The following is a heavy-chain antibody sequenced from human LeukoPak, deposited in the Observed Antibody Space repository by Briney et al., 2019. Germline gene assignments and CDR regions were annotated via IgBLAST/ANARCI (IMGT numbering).Heavy chain of an antibody. CDR2: ISAYNGNT. Sequence: ASVKVSCKASGYTFTSYGISWVRQAPGQGLEWMGWISAYNGNTNYAQKLQGRVTMTTDTSTSTAYMELRSLRSDDTAMYYCARDGASGYYDSSGYDRFDYWGQGTLVTVSS. J-gene: IGHJ4*02. V-gene: IGHV1-18*01. CDR3: ARDGASGYYDSSGYDRFDY. CDR1: GYTFTSYG. D-gene: IGHD3-22*01.